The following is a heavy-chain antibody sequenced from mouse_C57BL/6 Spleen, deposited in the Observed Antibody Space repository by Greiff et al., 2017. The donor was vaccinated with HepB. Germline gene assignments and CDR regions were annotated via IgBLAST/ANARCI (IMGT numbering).Heavy chain of an antibody. V-gene: IGHV5-16*01. CDR2: INYDGSST. D-gene: IGHD1-1*01. CDR1: GFTFSDYY. J-gene: IGHJ2*01. CDR3: ARGGWGVVDFDY. Sequence: EVKLMESEGGLVQPGSSMKLSCTASGFTFSDYYMAWVRQVPEKGLEWVANINYDGSSTYYLDSLKSRFIISRDNAKNILYLQMSSLKSEDTATYDCARGGWGVVDFDYWGQGTTLTVSS.